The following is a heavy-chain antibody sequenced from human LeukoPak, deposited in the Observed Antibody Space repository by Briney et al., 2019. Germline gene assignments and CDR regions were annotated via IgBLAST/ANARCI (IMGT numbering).Heavy chain of an antibody. CDR1: GGSISSSNW. Sequence: SGTLSLTCAVSGGSISSSNWWSWVRQPPGKGLEWIGEINHSGSTNYNPSLKSRVTISVDTSKNQFSLKLSSVTAADTAVYYCARGYPVPFDYWGQGTLVTVSS. CDR2: INHSGST. CDR3: ARGYPVPFDY. J-gene: IGHJ4*02. D-gene: IGHD3-16*02. V-gene: IGHV4-4*02.